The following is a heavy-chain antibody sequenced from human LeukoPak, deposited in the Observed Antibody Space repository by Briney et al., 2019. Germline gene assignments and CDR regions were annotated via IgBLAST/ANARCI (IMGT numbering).Heavy chain of an antibody. Sequence: VRQXPGRGLXWXXYLTRTSSATWYADSVKGRFTIFRDNAKSSLYLQMNSLRVEDTAVYYCATGGSEYRSDWFDSWGQGTLVNVAS. V-gene: IGHV3-48*01. CDR2: LTRTSSAT. CDR3: ATGGSEYRSDWFDS. J-gene: IGHJ5*01. D-gene: IGHD5-18*01.